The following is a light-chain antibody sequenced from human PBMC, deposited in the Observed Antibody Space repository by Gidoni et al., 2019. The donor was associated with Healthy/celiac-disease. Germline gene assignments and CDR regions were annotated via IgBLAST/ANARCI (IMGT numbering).Light chain of an antibody. CDR2: WAS. V-gene: IGKV4-1*01. Sequence: KSSRSVLYSSNNNNYLAWYQQKPGQPPKLLIYWASTRESGVPDRFSGSGSGTDFTLTISSLQAEDVAVYYCQQYYSSPPTFGQGTKLEIK. CDR1: RSVLYSSNNNNY. J-gene: IGKJ2*01. CDR3: QQYYSSPPT.